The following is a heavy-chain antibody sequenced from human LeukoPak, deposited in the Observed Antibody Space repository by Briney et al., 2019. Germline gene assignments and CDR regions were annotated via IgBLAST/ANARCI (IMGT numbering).Heavy chain of an antibody. J-gene: IGHJ4*02. V-gene: IGHV3-23*01. D-gene: IGHD3-22*01. CDR3: AKRDSSGYYSLDY. CDR2: ISPSGDIT. Sequence: HSGGSLRLSCAASGFIFSSHGMNWVRQAPGKGLEWVSGISPSGDITYYADSVKGRFTISRDNSKNTLYLQMNSLRAEDTAVYYCAKRDSSGYYSLDYWGQGTLVTVSS. CDR1: GFIFSSHG.